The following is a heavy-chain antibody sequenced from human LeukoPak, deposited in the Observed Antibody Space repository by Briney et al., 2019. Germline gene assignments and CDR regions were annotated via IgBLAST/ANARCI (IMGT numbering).Heavy chain of an antibody. V-gene: IGHV3-13*01. J-gene: IGHJ4*02. Sequence: PGGSLRLSCAASGFTFSSYDMHWVRQATGKGLEWVSAIGTAGDTYYPGSVKGRFTISRENAKNSLCLQMNSLRAGDTAVYYCARGGRRYSSSNGFDYWGQGTLVTVSS. D-gene: IGHD6-13*01. CDR3: ARGGRRYSSSNGFDY. CDR2: IGTAGDT. CDR1: GFTFSSYD.